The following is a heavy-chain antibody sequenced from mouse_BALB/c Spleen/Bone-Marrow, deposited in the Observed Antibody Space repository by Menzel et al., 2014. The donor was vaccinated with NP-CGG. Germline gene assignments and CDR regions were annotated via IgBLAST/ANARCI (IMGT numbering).Heavy chain of an antibody. D-gene: IGHD2-10*02. V-gene: IGHV5-17*02. Sequence: EVHLVESGGGLVQPGGSRKLSCAASGFTFSSFGMHWVRQAPEKGLEWVAYISSGSSTIYYADTVKGRFTISRDNPKNTLFLQITRLRAEDTAMYYCARGVWYHAMDDWGQGTAGTVSS. CDR2: ISSGSSTI. CDR3: ARGVWYHAMDD. J-gene: IGHJ4*01. CDR1: GFTFSSFG.